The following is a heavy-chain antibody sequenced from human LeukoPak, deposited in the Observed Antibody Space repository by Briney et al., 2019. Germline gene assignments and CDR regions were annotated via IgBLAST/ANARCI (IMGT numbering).Heavy chain of an antibody. CDR2: ISGSGGST. CDR1: GFTFSSYA. Sequence: PGGSLRLSCAASGFTFSSYAMSWVRQAPGKGLEWVSAISGSGGSTYYADSVKGRFTISRDNSKDTLYLQMNSLRAEDTAVYYCAKSMTAGGRAFDIWGQGTMVTVSS. CDR3: AKSMTAGGRAFDI. J-gene: IGHJ3*02. V-gene: IGHV3-23*01. D-gene: IGHD1-26*01.